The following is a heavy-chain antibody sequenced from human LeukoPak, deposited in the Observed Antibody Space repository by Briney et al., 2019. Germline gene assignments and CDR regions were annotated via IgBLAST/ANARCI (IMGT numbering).Heavy chain of an antibody. CDR3: ARISGFNYGRTFDY. D-gene: IGHD5-18*01. CDR1: GGSTSNGNYY. V-gene: IGHV4-39*07. Sequence: PSETLSLTCTVSGGSTSNGNYYWGWIRQPPGRGLEWIRSIHYSGTTYYNPSLKSRVTISVDTSKNQFSLKLSSLTAADTAVYYCARISGFNYGRTFDYWGQGTLVTVSP. CDR2: IHYSGTT. J-gene: IGHJ4*02.